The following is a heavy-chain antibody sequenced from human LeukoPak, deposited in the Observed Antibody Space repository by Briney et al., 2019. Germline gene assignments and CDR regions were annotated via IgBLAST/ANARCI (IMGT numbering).Heavy chain of an antibody. Sequence: GGSLRLSCAASGFTFSSYAMSWVRQAPGKGLAWGGDISYDGGYASYAAAVRDRFTLHRDNSKNTLFLQINRLRPEDAAGYYFATECSLSNWRQGTLVSVP. D-gene: IGHD3-10*02. J-gene: IGHJ4*02. V-gene: IGHV3-30*04. CDR3: ATECSLSN. CDR2: ISYDGGYA. CDR1: GFTFSSYA.